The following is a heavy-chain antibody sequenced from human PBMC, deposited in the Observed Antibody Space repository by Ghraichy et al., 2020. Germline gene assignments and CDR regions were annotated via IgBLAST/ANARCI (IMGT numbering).Heavy chain of an antibody. CDR2: IKKKSDGGTI. Sequence: GGSLRLSCAASGLTFSDAWMNWVRQAPGKGLEWVGRIKKKSDGGTIDYAAPVKGRFTISRDDSKNTLYLQMNSLKTEDTAVYYCTTGHYSTSGDSWGQGTLVTVSS. CDR3: TTGHYSTSGDS. D-gene: IGHD6-6*01. V-gene: IGHV3-15*07. CDR1: GLTFSDAW. J-gene: IGHJ4*02.